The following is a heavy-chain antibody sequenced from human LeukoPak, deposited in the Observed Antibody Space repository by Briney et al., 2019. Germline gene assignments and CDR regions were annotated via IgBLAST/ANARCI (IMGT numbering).Heavy chain of an antibody. CDR3: ARDWSEGSGSYIDY. Sequence: GRSLRLSCAASGLSFGSHAMHWVRQAPGKGLEWLVVTSYDGSRQYYADFVRGRFTVSRENSKNTLYLQMNSLTVDDTAIYYCARDWSEGSGSYIDYWGQGALVTVSS. CDR2: TSYDGSRQ. D-gene: IGHD3-10*01. J-gene: IGHJ4*02. CDR1: GLSFGSHA. V-gene: IGHV3-30*01.